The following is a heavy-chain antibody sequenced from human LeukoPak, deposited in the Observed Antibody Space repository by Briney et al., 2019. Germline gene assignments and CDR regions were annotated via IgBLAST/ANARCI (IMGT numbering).Heavy chain of an antibody. CDR3: AIEPNYYDSEMGFDP. V-gene: IGHV4-59*01. CDR1: GSSISSYY. D-gene: IGHD3-22*01. CDR2: IYYSGST. Sequence: SETLSLTCTVSGSSISSYYWSWIRQPPGKGLEWIGYIYYSGSTNYNPSLKSRGTMSVDTSKNQFSLKLSSVTAADTAVYYCAIEPNYYDSEMGFDPWGQGTLVTVSS. J-gene: IGHJ5*02.